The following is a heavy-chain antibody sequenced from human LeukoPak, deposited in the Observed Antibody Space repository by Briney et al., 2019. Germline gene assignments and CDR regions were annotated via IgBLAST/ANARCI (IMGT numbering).Heavy chain of an antibody. J-gene: IGHJ4*02. D-gene: IGHD3-16*01. Sequence: TGGSLRLSCAAYGFTFSSYWMSWVRQAPGKGLEWVANIKQDESEKYYVDSVKGGFTISRDNAKNSLYLQMNSLRAEDTAVYYCARGTYYYDYWGQGTLVTVSS. V-gene: IGHV3-7*01. CDR1: GFTFSSYW. CDR2: IKQDESEK. CDR3: ARGTYYYDY.